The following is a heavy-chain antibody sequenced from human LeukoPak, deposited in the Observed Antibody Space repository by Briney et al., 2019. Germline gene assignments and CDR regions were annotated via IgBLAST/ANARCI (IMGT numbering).Heavy chain of an antibody. CDR2: IIPILGIA. CDR1: GGTFSSYA. Sequence: SVKLSCNASGGTFSSYAISWVRQPPGQGLEWMGRIIPILGIANYAQKFQGRVTITADKSTSTAYLELSSLRSEDTAVYYCARDEWVQLWERFYYGMDVWGQGTTVTVSS. CDR3: ARDEWVQLWERFYYGMDV. D-gene: IGHD5-18*01. V-gene: IGHV1-69*04. J-gene: IGHJ6*02.